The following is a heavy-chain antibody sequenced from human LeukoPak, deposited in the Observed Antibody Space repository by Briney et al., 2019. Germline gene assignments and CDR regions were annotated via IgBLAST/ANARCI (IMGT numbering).Heavy chain of an antibody. CDR2: ISGRGSRT. V-gene: IGHV3-23*01. CDR1: GFTFGTYA. Sequence: GGSLRLSCAASGFTFGTYAMTWVRQAPGEGLEWVSGISGRGSRTYYADSVEGRFTISRDNSKNTLFLQMNSLRAEDTALYYCAKANGYDSSYYVDYWGQGALVTVSS. J-gene: IGHJ4*02. D-gene: IGHD6-13*01. CDR3: AKANGYDSSYYVDY.